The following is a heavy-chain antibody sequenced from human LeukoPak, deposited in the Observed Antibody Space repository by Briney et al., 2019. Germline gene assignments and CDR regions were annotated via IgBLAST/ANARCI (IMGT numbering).Heavy chain of an antibody. D-gene: IGHD5-24*01. CDR1: GGTFSSYA. CDR2: IIPIFGTA. CDR3: ASRDGYNYNWYFDL. V-gene: IGHV1-69*13. Sequence: ASVKVSCKASGGTFSSYAISWVRQAPGQGLEWMGGIIPIFGTANYAQKFQGRVTITADESTSTAYMELSSLRSEDTAVYYCASRDGYNYNWYFDLWGRGTLVTVSS. J-gene: IGHJ2*01.